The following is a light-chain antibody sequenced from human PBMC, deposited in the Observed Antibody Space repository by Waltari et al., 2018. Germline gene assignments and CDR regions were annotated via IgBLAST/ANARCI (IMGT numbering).Light chain of an antibody. J-gene: IGLJ1*01. V-gene: IGLV3-21*04. CDR3: QVWDTSIDLSV. CDR2: YDS. Sequence: SYVLTQAPSVSVAPGETARITCGGNNIADKNVHWYQQKPGQAPVLAIFYDSDRPSGIPERFSGSNSGNTATLTISRAEAGDEADYYCQVWDTSIDLSVFGTGTKVTVL. CDR1: NIADKN.